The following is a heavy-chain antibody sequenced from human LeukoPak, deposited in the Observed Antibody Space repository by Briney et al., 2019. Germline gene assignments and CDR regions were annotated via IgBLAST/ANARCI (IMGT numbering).Heavy chain of an antibody. J-gene: IGHJ4*02. CDR1: GGSISSGAYY. D-gene: IGHD3-22*01. CDR2: IYYSGST. V-gene: IGHV4-61*08. Sequence: SETLSLTCTVSGGSISSGAYYWTWIRQPPGKGLEWIGYIYYSGSTNYNPSLKSRVTISVDTSKNQFSLKVTSVTAADTAVYYCARVDYDTSGFYSYYFDYWGQGTLVTVSS. CDR3: ARVDYDTSGFYSYYFDY.